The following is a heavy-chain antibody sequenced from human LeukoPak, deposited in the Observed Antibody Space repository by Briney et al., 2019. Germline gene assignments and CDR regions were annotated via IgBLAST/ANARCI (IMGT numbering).Heavy chain of an antibody. J-gene: IGHJ4*02. V-gene: IGHV3-23*01. CDR1: GFTFSSYA. CDR2: ISGSGGTT. D-gene: IGHD2-21*02. Sequence: GGSLRLSCTASGFTFSSYAMSWVRQAPGKGLEWVSVISGSGGTTYYADSVTGRFTISRDNSKDTLFLQMHSLRPGDTAVYYCVREDTPATANYWGQGTLVTISS. CDR3: VREDTPATANY.